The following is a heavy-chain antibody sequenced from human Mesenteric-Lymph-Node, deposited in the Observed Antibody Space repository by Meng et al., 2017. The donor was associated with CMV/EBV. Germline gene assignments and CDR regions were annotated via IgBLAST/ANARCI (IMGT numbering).Heavy chain of an antibody. D-gene: IGHD2-2*02. CDR3: AHSIVVVPAAISYFDY. Sequence: SSSGVGVGGRRQPPEKALWGRALIYWNNDKHYSTSLKSRLTITKDNSKNQVVLTMTNMDPVDTATYYCAHSIVVVPAAISYFDYWGQGTLVTVSS. CDR1: SSSGVG. J-gene: IGHJ4*02. V-gene: IGHV2-5*01. CDR2: IYWNNDK.